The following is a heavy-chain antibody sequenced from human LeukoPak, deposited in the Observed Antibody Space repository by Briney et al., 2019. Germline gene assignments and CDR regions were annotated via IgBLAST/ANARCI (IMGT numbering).Heavy chain of an antibody. D-gene: IGHD5-18*01. CDR3: ARQAPGYSYGYVY. CDR1: GGSFSDYF. V-gene: IGHV4-34*01. CDR2: ISHSGST. Sequence: SETLSLTCAVYGGSFSDYFWSWIRQPPGKGLEWIGEISHSGSTTYNPSLRSRVTISGDTSKKQFSLKLSSVTAADTAVYYCARQAPGYSYGYVYWGQGTLVTVSS. J-gene: IGHJ4*02.